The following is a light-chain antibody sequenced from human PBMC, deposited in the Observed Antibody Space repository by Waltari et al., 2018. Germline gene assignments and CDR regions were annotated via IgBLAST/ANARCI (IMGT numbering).Light chain of an antibody. CDR1: QSVSTN. CDR2: GAS. J-gene: IGKJ2*01. CDR3: QQYNNWPPYI. Sequence: ETVMTQSPSTLSLSPGDRATLSCRASQSVSTNLAWYQKKPGQAPRLLIYGASIRATGIPARFSGRGAGTEFTLTISSLHSEDFAVYYCQQYNNWPPYIFGQGSQLEI. V-gene: IGKV3-15*01.